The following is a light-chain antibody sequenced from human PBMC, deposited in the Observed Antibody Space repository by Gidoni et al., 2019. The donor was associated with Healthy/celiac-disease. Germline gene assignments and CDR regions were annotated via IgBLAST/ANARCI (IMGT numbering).Light chain of an antibody. V-gene: IGLV1-47*01. J-gene: IGLJ2*01. CDR1: SSTIGSNY. Sequence: QSVLTQPPSASGTPGQRITISCYGSSSTIGSNYVYWYQQLPGTAPKLLIYRNNQRPSVVPDRFSGSKSGTSASLAISGLRSEDEAAYYCAAWDDSLSAYVVFGGGTKLPVL. CDR3: AAWDDSLSAYVV. CDR2: RNN.